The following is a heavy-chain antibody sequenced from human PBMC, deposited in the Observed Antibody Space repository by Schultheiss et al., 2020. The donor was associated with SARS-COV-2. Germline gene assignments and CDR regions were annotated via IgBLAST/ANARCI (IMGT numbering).Heavy chain of an antibody. Sequence: GGSLRLSCAASGFTFSSYWMHWVRQAPGKGLVWVSRINSDGSSTSYADSVKGRFTISRDNAKNTLYLQMNSLRAEDTAVYYCARGVTIAARPDFDYWGQGTLVTVSS. D-gene: IGHD6-6*01. J-gene: IGHJ4*02. CDR1: GFTFSSYW. CDR3: ARGVTIAARPDFDY. V-gene: IGHV3-74*01. CDR2: INSDGSST.